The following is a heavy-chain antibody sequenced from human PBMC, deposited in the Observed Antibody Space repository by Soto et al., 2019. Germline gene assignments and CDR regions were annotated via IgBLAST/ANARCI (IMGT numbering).Heavy chain of an antibody. Sequence: ASETLSLTCTVSGGSISSYYWSWIRQPPGKGLEWIGYIYYSGSTNYNPSLKSRVTISVDTSKNQFSLKLSSVTAADTAVYYCARDSLSGADYWGQGTLVTVSS. J-gene: IGHJ4*02. V-gene: IGHV4-59*01. CDR3: ARDSLSGADY. D-gene: IGHD3-16*01. CDR2: IYYSGST. CDR1: GGSISSYY.